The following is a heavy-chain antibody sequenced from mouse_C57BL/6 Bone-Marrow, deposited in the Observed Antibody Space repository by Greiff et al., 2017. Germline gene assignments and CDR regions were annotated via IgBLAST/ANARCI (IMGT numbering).Heavy chain of an antibody. CDR1: GYTFTSYD. CDR3: ARLELDGSRGDGYFDV. V-gene: IGHV1-85*01. D-gene: IGHD1-1*01. Sequence: VQLQQSGPELVKPGASVKLSCKASGYTFTSYDINWVKQRPGQGLEWIGWIYPRDGSTKYNEKFKGKATLTVDTSSSTAYMELNSLTSEYSAVYFWARLELDGSRGDGYFDVWGKGTTVTVSS. CDR2: IYPRDGST. J-gene: IGHJ1*03.